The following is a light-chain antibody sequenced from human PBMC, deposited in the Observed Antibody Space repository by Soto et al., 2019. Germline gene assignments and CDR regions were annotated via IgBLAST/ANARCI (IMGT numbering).Light chain of an antibody. Sequence: EIVLTQSPGTLSLSPGERATLSCRASQSVSNTYLAWYQQKPGQAPRLLIYGASSRATGIPDRFSGSGSGTDITLNISRLAPEDFAVYYCQQYGSSPRTFGEGTKVEIK. J-gene: IGKJ1*01. CDR1: QSVSNTY. V-gene: IGKV3-20*01. CDR3: QQYGSSPRT. CDR2: GAS.